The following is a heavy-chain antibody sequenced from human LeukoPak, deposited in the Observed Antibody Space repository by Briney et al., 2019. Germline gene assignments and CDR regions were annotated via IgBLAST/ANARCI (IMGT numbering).Heavy chain of an antibody. CDR3: ARIGAVGYYFDY. D-gene: IGHD6-19*01. CDR1: GFTFDDYG. V-gene: IGHV3-20*04. CDR2: INWNGGST. J-gene: IGHJ4*02. Sequence: GGSLRLSCAASGFTFDDYGMSWVRQAPGKGLEWVSGINWNGGSTGYADSVKGRFTITRDNAKNSLYLQMNRLRAEDTALYYCARIGAVGYYFDYWGQGTLVTVSS.